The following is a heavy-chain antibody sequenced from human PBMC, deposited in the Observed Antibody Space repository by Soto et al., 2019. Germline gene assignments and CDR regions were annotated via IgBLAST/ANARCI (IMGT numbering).Heavy chain of an antibody. D-gene: IGHD1-26*01. Sequence: GGSLRLSCAASGFTFSSYAMHWVRQAPGKGLEWVAVISYDGSNKYYADSVKGRFTISRDNSKNTLYLQMNSLRAEDTAVYYCARGYSGSYRNYYYYGMDVWGQGTTVPSP. J-gene: IGHJ6*02. V-gene: IGHV3-30-3*01. CDR2: ISYDGSNK. CDR3: ARGYSGSYRNYYYYGMDV. CDR1: GFTFSSYA.